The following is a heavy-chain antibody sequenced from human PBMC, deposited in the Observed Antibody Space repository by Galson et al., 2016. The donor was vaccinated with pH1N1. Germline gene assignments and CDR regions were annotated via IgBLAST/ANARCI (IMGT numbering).Heavy chain of an antibody. CDR2: ISGYNGNP. D-gene: IGHD6-19*01. CDR3: ARDPRGQYTSAWYVEQPFDY. Sequence: SAKVSCKASGYTFRDFGFSWLRQAPGQGLEWVGWISGYNGNPNYAQNLQASVTMTTDTSTSTAYMELRSLRSDDTAVSYCARDPRGQYTSAWYVEQPFDYWGQGTLVTVSS. V-gene: IGHV1-18*01. J-gene: IGHJ4*02. CDR1: GYTFRDFG.